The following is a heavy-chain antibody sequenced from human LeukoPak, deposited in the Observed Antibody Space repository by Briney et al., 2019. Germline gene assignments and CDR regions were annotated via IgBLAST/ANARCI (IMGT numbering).Heavy chain of an antibody. D-gene: IGHD5-18*01. CDR1: GSTFSSYA. J-gene: IGHJ4*02. CDR2: ISGSGGGT. CDR3: AKDKYTYGYREDY. V-gene: IGHV3-23*01. Sequence: GGSLRLSCAASGSTFSSYAMSWVRQAPGKGLEWVSAISGSGGGTYYADSVKGRFTISRDNSNNTLYLQMNSLRAEDTAVYYCAKDKYTYGYREDYWGQGTLVTVSS.